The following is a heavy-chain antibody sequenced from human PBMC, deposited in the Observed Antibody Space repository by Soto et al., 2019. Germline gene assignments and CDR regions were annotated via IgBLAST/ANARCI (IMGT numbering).Heavy chain of an antibody. J-gene: IGHJ6*02. CDR1: GYSFTSYW. CDR3: ARWSTNLYHVYYYYGMDV. Sequence: PGESLKISCKGSGYSFTSYWISWVRQMPGKGLEWMGRIDPSDSYTNYSPSFQGHVTISADKSISTAYLQWSSLKASDTAMYYCARWSTNLYHVYYYYGMDVWGQGTTVTVSS. V-gene: IGHV5-10-1*01. CDR2: IDPSDSYT. D-gene: IGHD2-8*01.